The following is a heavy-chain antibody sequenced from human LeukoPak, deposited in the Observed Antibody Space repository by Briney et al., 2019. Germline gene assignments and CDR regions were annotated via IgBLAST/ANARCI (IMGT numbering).Heavy chain of an antibody. CDR2: TTNKANSYTT. D-gene: IGHD2-15*01. J-gene: IGHJ4*02. Sequence: GGSLRLSCAASGFTLSDHYMDWVRLAPGKGLEWVGRTTNKANSYTTEYAASVKGRFTISRDDSKNSLYLQMNSLKTEDTAVYYCARRYCIGGNCRYSDYWGQGTLVTVSS. CDR3: ARRYCIGGNCRYSDY. V-gene: IGHV3-72*01. CDR1: GFTLSDHY.